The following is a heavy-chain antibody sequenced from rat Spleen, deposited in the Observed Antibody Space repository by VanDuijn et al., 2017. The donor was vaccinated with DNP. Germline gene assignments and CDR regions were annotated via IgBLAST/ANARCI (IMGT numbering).Heavy chain of an antibody. D-gene: IGHD1-2*01. Sequence: EVQLVESGGGLVQPGRYLKLSCAASGFTFSDYYMAWVRQAPTKGLEWVAYISYDGGSTYYGDSVKGRFTISRDNAKSTLYLQMNSLRSEDMATYYCARHHYSSYTVDYWGQGVMVTVSS. CDR2: ISYDGGST. J-gene: IGHJ2*01. CDR3: ARHHYSSYTVDY. V-gene: IGHV5-22*01. CDR1: GFTFSDYY.